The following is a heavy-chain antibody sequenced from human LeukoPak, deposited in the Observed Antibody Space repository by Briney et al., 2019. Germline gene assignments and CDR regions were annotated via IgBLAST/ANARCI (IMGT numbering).Heavy chain of an antibody. V-gene: IGHV3-23*01. Sequence: GGSLRPSCAASGFTFSSYAMSWVRQAPGKGLEWVSAISGSGGSTYYADSVKGRFTISRDNSKNTLYLQMNSLRAEDTAVYYCAKDPGYYHYFDYWGQGTLVTVSS. D-gene: IGHD1-26*01. CDR1: GFTFSSYA. CDR3: AKDPGYYHYFDY. J-gene: IGHJ4*02. CDR2: ISGSGGST.